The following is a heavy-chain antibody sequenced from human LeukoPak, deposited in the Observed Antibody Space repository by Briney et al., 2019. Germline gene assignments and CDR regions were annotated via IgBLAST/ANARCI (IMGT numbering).Heavy chain of an antibody. CDR2: IKQDGSEK. CDR1: GFTFSTYW. V-gene: IGHV3-7*01. Sequence: GGSLRLSCAASGFTFSTYWMRWVRQAPGKGLEWVANIKQDGSEKYYVDSVKGRFTISRDNAKNSLYLQMNSLRAEDTAVYYCASPGGYSSSWSFDYWGQGTLVTVSS. D-gene: IGHD6-13*01. CDR3: ASPGGYSSSWSFDY. J-gene: IGHJ4*02.